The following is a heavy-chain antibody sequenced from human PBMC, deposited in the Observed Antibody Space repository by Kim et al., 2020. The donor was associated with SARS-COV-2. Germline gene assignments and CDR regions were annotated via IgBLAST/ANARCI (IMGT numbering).Heavy chain of an antibody. D-gene: IGHD4-17*01. CDR2: ISGSGGSR. J-gene: IGHJ4*02. CDR3: AREPLPPHSHNGDYDFDY. Sequence: GGSLRLSCAASGFTFSNFAMNWVRQAPGKGLEWVSVISGSGGSRYYADSVTGRFTISRDNSKNPLYLQMNRLRAEDTAVYYCAREPLPPHSHNGDYDFDYWGQGKLVTVSS. CDR1: GFTFSNFA. V-gene: IGHV3-23*01.